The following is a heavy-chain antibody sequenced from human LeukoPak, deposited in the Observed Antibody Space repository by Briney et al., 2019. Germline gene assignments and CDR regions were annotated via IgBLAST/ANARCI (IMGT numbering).Heavy chain of an antibody. V-gene: IGHV1-69*01. CDR1: GGTFSSYA. D-gene: IGHD6-13*01. CDR2: IIPIFGTA. Sequence: ASVKVSCKASGGTFSSYAISWVRQAPGQGLEWMGGIIPIFGTANYAQKFQGRVTITADESTSTAYMELSSLRSEDTAVYYCATRGAIAAADDYWSQGTLVTVSS. CDR3: ATRGAIAAADDY. J-gene: IGHJ4*02.